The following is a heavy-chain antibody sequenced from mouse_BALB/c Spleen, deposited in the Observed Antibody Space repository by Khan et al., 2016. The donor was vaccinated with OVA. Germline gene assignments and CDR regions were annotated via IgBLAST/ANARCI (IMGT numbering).Heavy chain of an antibody. CDR1: GYSITSDYA. CDR2: ISYSGNT. V-gene: IGHV3-2*02. J-gene: IGHJ2*01. D-gene: IGHD1-1*01. Sequence: EVQLVESGPGLVKPSQSLSLTCTVTGYSITSDYAWNWIRQFPGNKLEWMGFISYSGNTNYNPSLTSRASITRDTSKNQFFLHLNSVTTEDTATYYCERVYGGDFDYWGQGTTLTVSS. CDR3: ERVYGGDFDY.